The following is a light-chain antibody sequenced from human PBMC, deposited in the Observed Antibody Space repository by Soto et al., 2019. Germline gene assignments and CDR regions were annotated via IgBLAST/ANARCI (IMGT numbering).Light chain of an antibody. J-gene: IGKJ1*01. CDR2: GAT. CDR3: QQYSSMWT. Sequence: EIVLTQSPGTLSLSPGERATLSCRASQSFSSNYLAWYQQRPGQAPRIHIYGATTRASGVPDRFSGSESGTDFTHTICLLEPGDSAVYYCQQYSSMWTFGQGTKLEIK. CDR1: QSFSSNY. V-gene: IGKV3-20*01.